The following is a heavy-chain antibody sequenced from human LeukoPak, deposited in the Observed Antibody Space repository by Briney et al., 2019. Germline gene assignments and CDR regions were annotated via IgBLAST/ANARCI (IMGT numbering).Heavy chain of an antibody. Sequence: PGGSLRLSCAASGFTFSSYAMSWVRQAPGKGLEWVSAISAGGGSTYYADSVKGRFTIPRDISKNTLYLQMNSLRAEDTAVYYCAKRIRDTAMAYFDYWGQGTLVTVSS. CDR2: ISAGGGST. CDR1: GFTFSSYA. D-gene: IGHD5-18*01. J-gene: IGHJ4*02. CDR3: AKRIRDTAMAYFDY. V-gene: IGHV3-23*01.